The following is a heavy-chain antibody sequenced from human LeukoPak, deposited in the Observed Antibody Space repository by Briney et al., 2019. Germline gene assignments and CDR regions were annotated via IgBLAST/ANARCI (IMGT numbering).Heavy chain of an antibody. J-gene: IGHJ5*02. CDR1: GLTFSSYW. V-gene: IGHV3-7*01. D-gene: IGHD2-2*01. CDR2: ITQDGSEK. CDR3: ARDDCSSISCYHNWFDP. Sequence: GGSLRLSCAASGLTFSSYWMSWVRQAPGKGLEWVANITQDGSEKYYVDSVKGRFTISRDNAKNSLYLQMNSLRAEDTAVYYCARDDCSSISCYHNWFDPWGQGTLVTVSS.